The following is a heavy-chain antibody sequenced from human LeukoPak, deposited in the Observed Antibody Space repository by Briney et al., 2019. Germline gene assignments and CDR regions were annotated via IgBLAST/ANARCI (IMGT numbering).Heavy chain of an antibody. J-gene: IGHJ5*02. CDR2: ISAYNGNT. CDR1: GYTFTSYG. V-gene: IGHV1-18*01. CDR3: ARDGGLLWFGDPRGWFDP. Sequence: GASVKVSCKASGYTFTSYGISWVRQAPGQGLEWMGWISAYNGNTNYAQKLQGRVTMTTDTSTSTAYMELRSLRSDDTAVYYCARDGGLLWFGDPRGWFDPWGQGTLVTVSS. D-gene: IGHD3-10*01.